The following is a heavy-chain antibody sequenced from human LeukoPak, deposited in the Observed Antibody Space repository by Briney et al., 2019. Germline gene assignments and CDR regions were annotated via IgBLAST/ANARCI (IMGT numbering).Heavy chain of an antibody. CDR2: MNPNSGNT. CDR1: GYTFTSYD. Sequence: ASVKVSCKASGYTFTSYDINWVRQATGQGLEWMGWMNPNSGNTGYAQKFQARVTMTRNTSISTTYMELSSLRSEDTAVYYCASSRGYYYETSGYSDWGQGTLVTVSS. D-gene: IGHD3-22*01. V-gene: IGHV1-8*01. CDR3: ASSRGYYYETSGYSD. J-gene: IGHJ4*02.